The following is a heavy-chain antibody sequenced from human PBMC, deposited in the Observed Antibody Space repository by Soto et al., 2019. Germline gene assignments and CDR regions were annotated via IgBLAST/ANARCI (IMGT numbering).Heavy chain of an antibody. J-gene: IGHJ4*02. CDR1: GFTFSTFN. CDR2: ITNSAYT. V-gene: IGHV3-21*01. CDR3: GLYDALFFDF. Sequence: EVRLVESGGGLVTPGGSLRLSCAASGFTFSTFNMNWVRQAPGKGLEWVSSITNSAYTSYADSVKGRFTISRDNAKNSLYLQMNSLRAEDTAVYYCGLYDALFFDFWGQGALVTGAS. D-gene: IGHD2-8*01.